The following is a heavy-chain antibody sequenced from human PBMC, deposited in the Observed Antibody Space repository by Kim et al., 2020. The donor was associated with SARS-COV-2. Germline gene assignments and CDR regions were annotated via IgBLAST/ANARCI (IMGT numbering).Heavy chain of an antibody. CDR3: ARDRFGSVVRGVDY. CDR2: ISYDGRNE. V-gene: IGHV3-30*04. Sequence: GGSLRLSCADSGFTFRTYSMRWVRQAPGKGLEWVAVISYDGRNEYYADSVKGRFTISRDNSKNTLYLQMNSLRAEDTAMYHCARDRFGSVVRGVDYWGQGTLVTVSS. CDR1: GFTFRTYS. D-gene: IGHD3-16*01. J-gene: IGHJ4*02.